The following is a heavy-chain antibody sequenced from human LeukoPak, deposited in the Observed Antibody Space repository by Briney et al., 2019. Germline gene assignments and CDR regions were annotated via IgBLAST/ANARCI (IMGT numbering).Heavy chain of an antibody. CDR2: INWNGGST. CDR1: GLTFDDYG. V-gene: IGHV3-20*04. J-gene: IGHJ3*02. D-gene: IGHD3-10*01. CDR3: ARVKLLYGSGIGDAFDI. Sequence: GGSLRLSCAASGLTFDDYGMSWVRQAPGKGLEWVSGINWNGGSTGYEDSVKGRFTISRDNAKNSLYLQMNSLRAEDTALYYCARVKLLYGSGIGDAFDIWGQGTMVTVSS.